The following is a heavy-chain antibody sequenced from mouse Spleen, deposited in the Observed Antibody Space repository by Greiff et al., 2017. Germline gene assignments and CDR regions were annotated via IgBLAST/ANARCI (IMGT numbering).Heavy chain of an antibody. J-gene: IGHJ3*01. CDR2: ISSGGGNT. D-gene: IGHD3-1*01. V-gene: IGHV5-9*04. CDR1: GFTFSSYA. CDR3: ARQLGLLTWFAY. Sequence: EVKLVESGGGLVKLGGSLKLSCAASGFTFSSYAMSWVRQTPEKRLEWVATISSGGGNTYYPDSVKGRFTISRDNAKNTLYLQMSSLKSEDTAMYYCARQLGLLTWFAYWGQGTLVTVSA.